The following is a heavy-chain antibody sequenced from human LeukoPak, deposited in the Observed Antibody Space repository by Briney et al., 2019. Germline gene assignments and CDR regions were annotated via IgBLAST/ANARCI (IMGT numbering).Heavy chain of an antibody. Sequence: GGSLRLSCAASGFSFSSWWMSWVRQAPGKGLEWVANIKQDGNERYYVDSVKGRFTISRDNDKNSLYLQMNSLRAEDTAVYYCVREDRSCYYYWGQGTLVTVSS. D-gene: IGHD2-15*01. CDR3: VREDRSCYYY. V-gene: IGHV3-7*03. CDR1: GFSFSSWW. J-gene: IGHJ4*02. CDR2: IKQDGNER.